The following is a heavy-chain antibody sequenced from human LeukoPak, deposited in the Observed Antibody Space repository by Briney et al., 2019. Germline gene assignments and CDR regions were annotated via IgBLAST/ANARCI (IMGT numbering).Heavy chain of an antibody. CDR1: GFTFSRYD. CDR3: ARLWWIQPVY. V-gene: IGHV3-30-3*01. J-gene: IGHJ4*02. D-gene: IGHD5-18*01. CDR2: ISYDGSNK. Sequence: PGGSLGLSCAASGFTFSRYDMHWVRQAPGKGLEWVAVISYDGSNKYYGDSVKGRFTISRDNSKNTLYLQMNSLRSEDTSVYYCARLWWIQPVYWGQGTLVTVSS.